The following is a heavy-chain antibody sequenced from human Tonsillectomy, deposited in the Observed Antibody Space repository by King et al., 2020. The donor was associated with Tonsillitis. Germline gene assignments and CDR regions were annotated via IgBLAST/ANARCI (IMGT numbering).Heavy chain of an antibody. V-gene: IGHV3-23*04. Sequence: VQLVESGGGLVQPGRSLRLSCAASIFNFEIYAMTWVRQAPGKGLEWVSGISGGGGSTYYADFVKGRFTISRDNSNNTLYLQMDSLRAEDTAVYYCARVAGHLSSHDTRGCNDFWGQGTLVTVSS. CDR3: ARVAGHLSSHDTRGCNDF. CDR2: ISGGGGST. CDR1: IFNFEIYA. D-gene: IGHD2-8*01. J-gene: IGHJ4*02.